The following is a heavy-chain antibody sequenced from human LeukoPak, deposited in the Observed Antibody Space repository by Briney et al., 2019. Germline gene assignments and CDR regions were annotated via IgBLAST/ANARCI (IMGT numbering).Heavy chain of an antibody. J-gene: IGHJ3*02. D-gene: IGHD2/OR15-2a*01. V-gene: IGHV3-30-3*01. Sequence: GGSLRLSCAASGFTFSSYAMHWVRQAPGKGLEWVAVISYDGSNKYYADSVKGRFTISRDNSKNTLYLQVNSLRAEDTAVYYCARDFLGSSAFDIWGQGTMVTVSS. CDR2: ISYDGSNK. CDR1: GFTFSSYA. CDR3: ARDFLGSSAFDI.